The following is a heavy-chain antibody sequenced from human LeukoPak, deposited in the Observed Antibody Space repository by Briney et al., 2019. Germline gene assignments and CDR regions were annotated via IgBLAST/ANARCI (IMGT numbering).Heavy chain of an antibody. V-gene: IGHV4-30-4*01. CDR1: GGSISSGDYY. CDR3: ARGSWLRAAFDY. J-gene: IGHJ4*02. CDR2: IYCSGST. Sequence: SETLSLTCTVSGGSISSGDYYWSWIRQPPGKGLEWIGYIYCSGSTYYNPSLKSRVTISVDTSKNQFSLKLSSVTAADTAVYYCARGSWLRAAFDYWGQGTLVTVSS. D-gene: IGHD5-12*01.